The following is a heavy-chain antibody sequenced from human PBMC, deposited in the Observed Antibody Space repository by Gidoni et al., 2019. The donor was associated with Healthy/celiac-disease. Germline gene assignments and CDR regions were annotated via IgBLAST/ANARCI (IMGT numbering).Heavy chain of an antibody. CDR2: LNHSGST. D-gene: IGHD3-22*01. CDR3: ARGRSSGPDYYGMDV. V-gene: IGHV4-34*01. J-gene: IGHJ6*02. CDR1: GGSFSGYY. Sequence: QVQLQQWGAGLLKPSETLSLTCAVYGGSFSGYYWSWIRQPPGKGLEWIGELNHSGSTNYNPSLKSRVTISVDTSKNQFSLKLSSVTAADTAVYYCARGRSSGPDYYGMDVWGQGTTVTVSS.